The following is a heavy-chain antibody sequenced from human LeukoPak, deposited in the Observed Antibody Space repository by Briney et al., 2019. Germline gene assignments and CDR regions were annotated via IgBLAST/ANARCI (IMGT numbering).Heavy chain of an antibody. J-gene: IGHJ4*02. Sequence: GGSLRLSCAASGFTFYGYAMHWVRQAPGKGLEWVSLISGDGGSTYYADSVKGRFTISRDNSKNSLYLQMNSLRTEDTALYYCARKHLESSSWYLPFDYWGQGTLVTVSS. V-gene: IGHV3-43*02. CDR1: GFTFYGYA. D-gene: IGHD6-13*01. CDR2: ISGDGGST. CDR3: ARKHLESSSWYLPFDY.